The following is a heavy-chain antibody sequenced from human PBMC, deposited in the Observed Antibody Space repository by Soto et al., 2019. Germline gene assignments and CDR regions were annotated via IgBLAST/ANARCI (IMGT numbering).Heavy chain of an antibody. CDR3: ARGGGEGVDT. D-gene: IGHD3-16*01. V-gene: IGHV4-31*03. J-gene: IGHJ5*02. Sequence: QVQLQESGPGLVKPSQTLSLTCSVSGGSISSANNYWSWIRQHPGKGLEWIGYIYYSGSTYYNPSLKSRLHISGDPPKTQFSRKRTSGPAADRAVYYCARGGGEGVDTGGQGTLVTVPS. CDR1: GGSISSANNY. CDR2: IYYSGST.